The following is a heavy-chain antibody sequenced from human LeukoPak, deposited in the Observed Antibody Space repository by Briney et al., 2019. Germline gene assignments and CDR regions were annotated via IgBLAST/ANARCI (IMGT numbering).Heavy chain of an antibody. D-gene: IGHD1-1*01. J-gene: IGHJ4*02. Sequence: PSETLSLTCTVSGGSISTYYWSWIRQPPGKGLEWIGYISYTVTTNYNPSLKSRVTISVDTSKNQFSLKLSSVTAADTAVYYCARVGDWNDSVYWGQGTLVTVSS. CDR1: GGSISTYY. V-gene: IGHV4-59*01. CDR2: ISYTVTT. CDR3: ARVGDWNDSVY.